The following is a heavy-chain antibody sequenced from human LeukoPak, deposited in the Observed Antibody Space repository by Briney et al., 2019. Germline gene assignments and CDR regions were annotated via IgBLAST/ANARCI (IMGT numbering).Heavy chain of an antibody. CDR2: ISSSGSTI. CDR1: GFTFSDYY. D-gene: IGHD3-22*01. Sequence: GGSLRLSSAASGFTFSDYYMSWIRQAPGKGLEWVSYISSSGSTIYYADSVKGRFTISRDNAKNSLYLQMNSLRAEDTAVYYCARDYYDSSGSDAFEIWGQGTMVTVSS. V-gene: IGHV3-11*01. J-gene: IGHJ3*02. CDR3: ARDYYDSSGSDAFEI.